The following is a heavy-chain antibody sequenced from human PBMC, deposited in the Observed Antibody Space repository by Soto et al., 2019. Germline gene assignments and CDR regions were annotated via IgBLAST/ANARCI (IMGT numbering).Heavy chain of an antibody. J-gene: IGHJ4*02. Sequence: ASVKVSCKASGYTFTTYYMHWVRQAPGQGLEWMGIIDPSGGSTTYAQKFQGRVTMTRDTSTSTVYMELNSLRAEDTAVYYCARDHHRYSGYDYVDYWGQGTLVTVSS. D-gene: IGHD5-12*01. CDR1: GYTFTTYY. V-gene: IGHV1-46*01. CDR2: IDPSGGST. CDR3: ARDHHRYSGYDYVDY.